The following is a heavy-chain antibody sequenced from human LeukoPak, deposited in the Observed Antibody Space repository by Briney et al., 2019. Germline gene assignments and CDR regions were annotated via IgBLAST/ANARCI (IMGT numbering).Heavy chain of an antibody. Sequence: GGSLRLSCAASGFTFSNYAISWVRQAPGKGLEWVSVISGSGGSTYSADSVKGRFTISRDNSKDTLYLQMNSLRAEDTAVYYCARPWSSSGNQEAFNYYYYGMDVWGQGTTVTVSS. CDR2: ISGSGGST. J-gene: IGHJ6*02. CDR1: GFTFSNYA. CDR3: ARPWSSSGNQEAFNYYYYGMDV. V-gene: IGHV3-23*01. D-gene: IGHD6-13*01.